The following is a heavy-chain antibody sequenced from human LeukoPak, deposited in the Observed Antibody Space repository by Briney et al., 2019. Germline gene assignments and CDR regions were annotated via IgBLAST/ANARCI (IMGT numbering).Heavy chain of an antibody. D-gene: IGHD2-2*01. CDR2: IYYSGST. CDR1: GGSISSSSYY. J-gene: IGHJ6*03. V-gene: IGHV4-39*01. Sequence: SETLSLTCTVSGGSISSSSYYWGWIRQPPGKGLEWIGSIYYSGSTYYNPSLKSRVTISVDTSKNQFSLKLSSVTAADTGVYYCARTGGSSFPNLYYYYMDVWGKGTTVTVSS. CDR3: ARTGGSSFPNLYYYYMDV.